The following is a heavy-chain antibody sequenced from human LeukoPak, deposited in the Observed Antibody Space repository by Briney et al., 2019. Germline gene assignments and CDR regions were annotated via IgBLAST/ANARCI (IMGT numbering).Heavy chain of an antibody. CDR1: GFTLSSYS. J-gene: IGHJ4*02. CDR2: ISSSSSYI. CDR3: ARGGYGDHFFLDY. Sequence: GGSLRLSCAASGFTLSSYSMNWVRQAPGKGLEWVSSISSSSSYIYYADSVKGRFTISRVNAKNSLYLQMNSLRAEDTAVYYCARGGYGDHFFLDYWGQGTLVTVSS. V-gene: IGHV3-21*01. D-gene: IGHD4-17*01.